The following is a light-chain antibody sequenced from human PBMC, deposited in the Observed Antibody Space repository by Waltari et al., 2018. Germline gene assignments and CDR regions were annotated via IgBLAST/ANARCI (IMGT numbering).Light chain of an antibody. V-gene: IGLV1-44*01. J-gene: IGLJ3*02. Sequence: VLTQPTSASGTSGQRVTLSCSGSLSNIGSNTVNWYQVLPRTAPRRLIFTITQRPSGVPDRFSASRSSTTASLAISGLQSDDEADYYCATWDDSINNPVFGGGTKLTVL. CDR1: LSNIGSNT. CDR3: ATWDDSINNPV. CDR2: TIT.